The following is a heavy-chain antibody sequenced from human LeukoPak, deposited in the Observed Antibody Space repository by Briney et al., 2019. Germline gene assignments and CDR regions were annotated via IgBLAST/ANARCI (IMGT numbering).Heavy chain of an antibody. CDR1: GFTVSSNY. V-gene: IGHV3-66*01. CDR2: IYSGGST. Sequence: GGSLRLSCAASGFTVSSNYMSWVRQAPGKGLEWVSVIYSGGSTYYADSVKGRFTISRDNSKNTLYLQMNSLRAEDTAVYYCARGDFDWNFNHWGQGTLVTVSS. D-gene: IGHD3-9*01. CDR3: ARGDFDWNFNH. J-gene: IGHJ4*02.